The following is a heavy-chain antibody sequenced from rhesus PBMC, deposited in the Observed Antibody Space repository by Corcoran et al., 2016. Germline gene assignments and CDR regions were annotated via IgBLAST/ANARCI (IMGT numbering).Heavy chain of an antibody. V-gene: IGHV4S19*01. D-gene: IGHD1-44*01. J-gene: IGHJ2*01. CDR2: ISGSSGST. CDR1: GGSISSSNW. Sequence: QVQLQESGPGLVKPSETLSLTCAVSGGSISSSNWWSGIRQPPGKGLEWIGYISGSSGSTYYTPSLKSRVTISTDTSKHQFYLKLSSVTAPDTAVYFCARDRETPSKGWYFDLWGPGTPITISS. CDR3: ARDRETPSKGWYFDL.